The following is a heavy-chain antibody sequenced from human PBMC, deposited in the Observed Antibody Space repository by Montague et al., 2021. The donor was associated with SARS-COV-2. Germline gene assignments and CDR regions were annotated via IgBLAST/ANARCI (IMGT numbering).Heavy chain of an antibody. CDR3: ARRGTGNYEILDH. CDR2: IYDSGGA. Sequence: SETLSLTCTISGGSMRRYYWTWIRQLPGKELEWIGSIYDSGGARYNPSLKSRVSISVAASKNQFSLRVTSVTAADTAVYFCARRGTGNYEILDHWGQGILVTVSS. D-gene: IGHD3-3*01. J-gene: IGHJ4*02. V-gene: IGHV4-59*01. CDR1: GGSMRRYY.